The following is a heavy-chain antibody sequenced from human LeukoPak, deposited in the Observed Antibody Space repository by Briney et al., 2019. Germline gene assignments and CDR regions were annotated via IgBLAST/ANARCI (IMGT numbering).Heavy chain of an antibody. CDR2: INPTGGST. D-gene: IGHD1-26*01. J-gene: IGHJ4*02. CDR1: GYTFTSYY. CDR3: ARVEENSGSYLTGGLHA. Sequence: VASVKVSCKASGYTFTSYYMHWVRQAPGEGLEWMGIINPTGGSTSYAQKFQGRVTMTRDTSTSTVYMELSSLRSEDTAVYYCARVEENSGSYLTGGLHAWGQGTLVTVSS. V-gene: IGHV1-46*01.